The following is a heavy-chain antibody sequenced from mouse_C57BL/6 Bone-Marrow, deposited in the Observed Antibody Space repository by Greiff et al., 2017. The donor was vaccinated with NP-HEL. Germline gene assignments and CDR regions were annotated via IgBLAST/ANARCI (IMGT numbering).Heavy chain of an antibody. D-gene: IGHD2-1*01. V-gene: IGHV1-74*01. CDR3: AIGRAIYPHYFDY. Sequence: QVQLKQPGAELVKPGASVKVSCKASGYTFTSYWMHWVKQRPGQGLEWIGRIHPSDSDTNYNQKFKGKATLTVDKSSSTAYMQLSSLTSEDSAVYYCAIGRAIYPHYFDYWGQGTTLTVSS. CDR1: GYTFTSYW. J-gene: IGHJ2*01. CDR2: IHPSDSDT.